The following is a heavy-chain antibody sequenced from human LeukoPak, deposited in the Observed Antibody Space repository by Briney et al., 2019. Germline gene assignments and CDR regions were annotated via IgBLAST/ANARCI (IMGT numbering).Heavy chain of an antibody. D-gene: IGHD1-26*01. CDR2: IYSGGST. Sequence: GGSLRLSCAASGFTVRSNYMNWVRQAPGKGLEWVSVIYSGGSTYYADSVKGRFTISRDNSKNTLYLQMNSLRAEDTAVYYCAREGTWSYYYDYWGQGTLVTVSS. CDR3: AREGTWSYYYDY. CDR1: GFTVRSNY. V-gene: IGHV3-66*01. J-gene: IGHJ4*02.